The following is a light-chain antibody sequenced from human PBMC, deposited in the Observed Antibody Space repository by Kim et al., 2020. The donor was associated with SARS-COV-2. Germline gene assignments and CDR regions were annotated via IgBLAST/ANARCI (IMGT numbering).Light chain of an antibody. CDR3: QAWDSSTVV. Sequence: GSQGQTASITCSGDKLGDKYACWYQQKPGQSPVLVIYQDSKRPSGIPERFSGSNSGNTATLTISGTQAMDEADYYCQAWDSSTVVFGGGTQLTVL. J-gene: IGLJ2*01. CDR2: QDS. CDR1: KLGDKY. V-gene: IGLV3-1*01.